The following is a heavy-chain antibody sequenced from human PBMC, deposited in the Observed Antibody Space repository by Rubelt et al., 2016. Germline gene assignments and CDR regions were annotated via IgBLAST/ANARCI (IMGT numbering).Heavy chain of an antibody. J-gene: IGHJ4*02. CDR2: ISGGGGNT. CDR3: AKSAKASYSSSEIDY. Sequence: EVQLVESGGGLVKPGGSLRLSCAASGFTFSRYNMNWVRQAPGKGLEWVSGISGGGGNTYYADSVKGRFTISRDSSVNTLYLQMNSLRAEDTAVYYCAKSAKASYSSSEIDYWGQGTLVTVSS. D-gene: IGHD6-19*01. V-gene: IGHV3-23*04. CDR1: GFTFSRYN.